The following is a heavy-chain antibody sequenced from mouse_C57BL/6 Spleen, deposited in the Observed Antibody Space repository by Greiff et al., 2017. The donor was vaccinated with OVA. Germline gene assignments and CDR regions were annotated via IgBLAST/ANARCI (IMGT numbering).Heavy chain of an antibody. CDR1: GYTFTDYN. CDR3: ASSGDRWFAY. Sequence: DVKLQESGPELVKPGASVKMSCKASGYTFTDYNMHWVKQSHGKSLEWIGYINPNNGGTSYNQKFKGKATLTVNKSSSTAYMELRSLTSEDSAVYYCASSGDRWFAYWGQGTLVTVSA. J-gene: IGHJ3*01. V-gene: IGHV1-22*01. CDR2: INPNNGGT. D-gene: IGHD1-3*01.